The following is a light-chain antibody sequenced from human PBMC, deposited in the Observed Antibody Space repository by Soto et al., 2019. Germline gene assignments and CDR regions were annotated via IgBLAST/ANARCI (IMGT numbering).Light chain of an antibody. V-gene: IGLV1-40*01. CDR1: SSNIGPGYD. CDR2: GNN. Sequence: QSVLTQPPSVSGAPGQMVTISCTGSSSNIGPGYDVHWYQQLPGTAPKVLIYGNNNRPSGVPDRFSGSKSGTSASLAITGLQAEDEGDYYCQDYDSRLRVVVFGGGTKLTVL. J-gene: IGLJ2*01. CDR3: QDYDSRLRVVV.